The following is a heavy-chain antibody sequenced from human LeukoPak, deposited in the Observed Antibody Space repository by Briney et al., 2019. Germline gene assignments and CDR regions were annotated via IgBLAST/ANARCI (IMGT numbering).Heavy chain of an antibody. V-gene: IGHV4-61*02. CDR3: ARGPYSYDSSGCFDY. Sequence: SETLSLTCTVSGDSISSGNYYWSWIQQPAGKGLEWIGRIYTSGSTNYNPSLKSRVTISVDTSKNQFSLRLNSVTATDTAMYYCARGPYSYDSSGCFDYWGQGALVTVSS. J-gene: IGHJ4*02. CDR1: GDSISSGNYY. CDR2: IYTSGST. D-gene: IGHD3-22*01.